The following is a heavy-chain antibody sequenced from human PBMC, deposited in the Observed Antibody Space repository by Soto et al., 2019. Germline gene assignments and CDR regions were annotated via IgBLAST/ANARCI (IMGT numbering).Heavy chain of an antibody. CDR2: IYYSGST. CDR3: ARGSGFHFDY. Sequence: SETLSLTCTVSGGSISSGGYYWSWIRQHPGKGLEWIGYIYYSGSTDYNPSLKSRVTMSLDTSKTQFSLNLSSVTAADTAVYYCARGSGFHFDYWGQGTRVTVSS. CDR1: GGSISSGGYY. J-gene: IGHJ4*02. D-gene: IGHD5-12*01. V-gene: IGHV4-31*03.